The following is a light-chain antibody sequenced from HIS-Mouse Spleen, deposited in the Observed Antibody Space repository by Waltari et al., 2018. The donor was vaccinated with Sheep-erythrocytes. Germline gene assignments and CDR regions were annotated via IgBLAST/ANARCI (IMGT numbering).Light chain of an antibody. CDR2: QDT. V-gene: IGLV3-1*01. Sequence: SSELTQPPSVSVSPGQTASITCSGDKLGDKYACWYQQKPGQSPVLVIYQDTKRPSGIPVRFSGANSGNTATLTISGLQAEDEADYYCCSYAGSYTLVFGGGTKLTVL. J-gene: IGLJ3*02. CDR3: CSYAGSYTLV. CDR1: KLGDKY.